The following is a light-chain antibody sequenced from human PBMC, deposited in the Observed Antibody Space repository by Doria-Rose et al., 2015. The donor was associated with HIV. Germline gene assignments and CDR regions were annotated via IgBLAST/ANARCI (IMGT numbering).Light chain of an antibody. J-gene: IGKJ1*01. CDR1: QTISNY. Sequence: SVGDRVTITCRASQTISNYLNWYQQKPGKAPKFLIYAASSLQSGVPARFSGSGSGTDFTLTISSLQPEDFATYYCQQFYSTPRTFGQGTKVEIK. CDR2: AAS. V-gene: IGKV1-39*01. CDR3: QQFYSTPRT.